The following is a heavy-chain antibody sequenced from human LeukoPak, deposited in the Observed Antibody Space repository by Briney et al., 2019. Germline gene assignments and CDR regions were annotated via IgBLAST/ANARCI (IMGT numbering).Heavy chain of an antibody. CDR3: ARANIGGIAAAASDY. CDR2: ISAYNGNT. J-gene: IGHJ4*02. CDR1: GYTFTSYG. V-gene: IGHV1-18*01. Sequence: ASVKVSCRASGYTFTSYGISWVRQAPGQGLEWMGWISAYNGNTNYAQKLQGRVTMTTDTSTSTAYMELRSLRSDDTAVYYCARANIGGIAAAASDYWGRGTLVTVSS. D-gene: IGHD6-13*01.